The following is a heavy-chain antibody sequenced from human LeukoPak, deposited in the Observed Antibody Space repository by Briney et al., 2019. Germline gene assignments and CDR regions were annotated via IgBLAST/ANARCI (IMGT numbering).Heavy chain of an antibody. V-gene: IGHV4-34*01. CDR3: QSRYLEWLLEY. CDR2: INHSGST. CDR1: GGSFSGYY. Sequence: SETLSLTCAVYGGSFSGYYWSWIRQPPGKGLEWIGEINHSGSTNYNPSLKSRVTISVDTSKNQFSLRLSSVTAADTAVYYCQSRYLEWLLEYWGQGTLVTVSS. J-gene: IGHJ4*02. D-gene: IGHD3-3*01.